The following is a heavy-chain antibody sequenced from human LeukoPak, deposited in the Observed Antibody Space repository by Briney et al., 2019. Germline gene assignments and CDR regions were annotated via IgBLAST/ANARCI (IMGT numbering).Heavy chain of an antibody. V-gene: IGHV4-39*07. Sequence: SETLSLTCTVSGGSIISTDDYWGWIRQPPGKGPEWIGSIYYTGSTYHNPSLKSRVTISEDPSKNQFSLKLRSVTAADTAVYYCAREDGTAMDNAFDIWSQGTMVTVSP. D-gene: IGHD5-18*01. CDR2: IYYTGST. CDR3: AREDGTAMDNAFDI. CDR1: GGSIISTDDY. J-gene: IGHJ3*02.